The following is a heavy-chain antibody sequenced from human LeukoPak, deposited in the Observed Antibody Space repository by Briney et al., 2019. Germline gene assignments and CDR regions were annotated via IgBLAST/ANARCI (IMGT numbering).Heavy chain of an antibody. V-gene: IGHV1-69*04. CDR2: IIPIFGIA. J-gene: IGHJ3*02. CDR3: ARYIFVGYYDSKGAFDI. CDR1: GGTFSSHA. Sequence: SVKVSCKASGGTFSSHAISWVRQAPGQGLEWMGRIIPIFGIANYAQKFQGRVTITADKSTSTAYMELSSLRSEDTAVYYCARYIFVGYYDSKGAFDIWGQGTMVTVSS. D-gene: IGHD3-22*01.